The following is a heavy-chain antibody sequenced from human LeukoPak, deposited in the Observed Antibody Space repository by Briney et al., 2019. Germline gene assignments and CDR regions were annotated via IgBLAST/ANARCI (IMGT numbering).Heavy chain of an antibody. Sequence: QPGGSLRLSCAASGFTLSSYAMHWVRQAPGKGLEWVAVISYDGSNKYYADSVKGRFTISRDNSKNTLYLQMNSLRAEDTAVYYCAREDIVVVPAATYYYYYGMDVWGQGTTVTVSS. CDR1: GFTLSSYA. CDR3: AREDIVVVPAATYYYYYGMDV. J-gene: IGHJ6*02. D-gene: IGHD2-2*01. V-gene: IGHV3-30-3*01. CDR2: ISYDGSNK.